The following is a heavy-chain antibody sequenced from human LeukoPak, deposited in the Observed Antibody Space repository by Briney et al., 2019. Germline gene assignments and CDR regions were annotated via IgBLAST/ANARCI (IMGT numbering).Heavy chain of an antibody. J-gene: IGHJ4*02. Sequence: PSETLSLTCAVYGGSFSGYYWSWIRQPPGKGREWIGEINHSGSTNYNPSLNSRVTISVDTSKNQFSLKLGSVTAADTAVYYCARGLKRGYSGSYIDYWGQGTLVTVSS. CDR3: ARGLKRGYSGSYIDY. CDR2: INHSGST. CDR1: GGSFSGYY. D-gene: IGHD5-12*01. V-gene: IGHV4-34*01.